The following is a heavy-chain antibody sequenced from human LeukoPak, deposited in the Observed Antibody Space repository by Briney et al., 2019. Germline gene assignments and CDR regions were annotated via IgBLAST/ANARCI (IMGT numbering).Heavy chain of an antibody. Sequence: GGSLRLSCAASGFTFSSYGMLWVRQAPGKGLEWVAFIRYDGSNKYYADSVKGRFTISRDNSKNTLYLQMNSLRAEDTALYYCARGNCSSTSCYEDYWGQGTLVTVPS. V-gene: IGHV3-30*02. J-gene: IGHJ4*02. CDR3: ARGNCSSTSCYEDY. D-gene: IGHD2-2*01. CDR1: GFTFSSYG. CDR2: IRYDGSNK.